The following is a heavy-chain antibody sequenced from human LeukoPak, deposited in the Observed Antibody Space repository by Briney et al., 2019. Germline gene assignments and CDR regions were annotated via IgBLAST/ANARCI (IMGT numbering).Heavy chain of an antibody. V-gene: IGHV3-53*01. CDR2: IYRDGTT. J-gene: IGHJ4*02. D-gene: IGHD1-26*01. CDR1: GFTVSSNY. CDR3: ASSTEWEPIRDY. Sequence: GLSLRLSCAASGFTVSSNYMSWVRQAPGKGLEWVSVIYRDGTTYYADSVKGRFTISRDNSKNTVYLQMNSLRAEDTAVFYCASSTEWEPIRDYWGPGTLVTVSS.